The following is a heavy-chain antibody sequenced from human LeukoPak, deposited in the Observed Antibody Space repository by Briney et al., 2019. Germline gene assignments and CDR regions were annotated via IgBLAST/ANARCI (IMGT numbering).Heavy chain of an antibody. V-gene: IGHV1-2*02. J-gene: IGHJ4*02. CDR1: GYSLTDYH. CDR3: ARDPQYTFGYPTHDY. CDR2: INPGNGAT. D-gene: IGHD2-2*03. Sequence: ASVKVSCKASGYSLTDYHIHWLRQAPGQGLEWMGDINPGNGATKHAQKFRGRVTMTRDTSISTLYMDLSGLTPDDTAVYYCARDPQYTFGYPTHDYWGQGTLVTVSS.